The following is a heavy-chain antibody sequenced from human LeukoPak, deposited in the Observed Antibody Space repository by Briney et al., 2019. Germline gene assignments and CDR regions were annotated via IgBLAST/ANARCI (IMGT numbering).Heavy chain of an antibody. J-gene: IGHJ4*02. Sequence: HPGGSLRLSCVASGFTFSSYAMSWVRQAPGKGLQWVSSISRGGDSPNYADSVKGRLTISRDNSRNTLYLQVNNLRAEDTAMYYCAKEVYGSGPYYLDYWGQGTLVTVSS. CDR1: GFTFSSYA. D-gene: IGHD3-10*01. V-gene: IGHV3-23*01. CDR3: AKEVYGSGPYYLDY. CDR2: ISRGGDSP.